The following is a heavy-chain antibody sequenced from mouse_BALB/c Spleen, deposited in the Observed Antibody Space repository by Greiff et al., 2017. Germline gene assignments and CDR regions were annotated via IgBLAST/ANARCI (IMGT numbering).Heavy chain of an antibody. J-gene: IGHJ3*01. D-gene: IGHD1-2*01. CDR1: GFTFSSYA. V-gene: IGHV5-6-5*01. CDR3: ERGRDRAYYGYDWFAY. Sequence: EVQRVESGGGLVKPGGSLKLSCAASGFTFSSYAMSWVRQTPEKRLEWVASISSGGSTYYPDSVKGRFTISRDNARNILYLQMSSLRSEDTAMYYGERGRDRAYYGYDWFAYWGQGTLVTVSA. CDR2: ISSGGST.